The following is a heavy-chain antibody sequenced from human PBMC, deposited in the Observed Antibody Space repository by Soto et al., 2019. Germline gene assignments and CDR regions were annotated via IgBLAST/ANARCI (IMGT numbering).Heavy chain of an antibody. D-gene: IGHD2-2*02. V-gene: IGHV3-7*03. CDR1: GFTFSSYW. Sequence: PGGSLRLSCAASGFTFSSYWMSWVRQAPGKGLEWVANIKQDGSEKYYVDSVKGRFTISRDNANNSLYLQMNSLRAEDTAVYYCARARGVPAAIWVLDYYYYGMDVWCQWTTVTVSS. CDR2: IKQDGSEK. CDR3: ARARGVPAAIWVLDYYYYGMDV. J-gene: IGHJ6*02.